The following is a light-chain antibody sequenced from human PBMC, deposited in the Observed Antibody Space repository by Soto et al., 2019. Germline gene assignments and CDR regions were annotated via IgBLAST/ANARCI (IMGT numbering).Light chain of an antibody. CDR2: KAS. CDR1: QSISSW. J-gene: IGKJ1*01. V-gene: IGKV1-5*03. CDR3: QHSRT. Sequence: DIQMTQSPSTLSASVGDRVTITCRASQSISSWLDWYQQKPGKAHKLLIYKASSFESGVPSRFSGSGSRTEFTLPISSLQPDDFATYYCQHSRTFGQGTKVEIK.